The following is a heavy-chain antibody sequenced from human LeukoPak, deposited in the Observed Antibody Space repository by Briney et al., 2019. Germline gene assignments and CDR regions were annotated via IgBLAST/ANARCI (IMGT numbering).Heavy chain of an antibody. CDR2: ISGSGGYT. D-gene: IGHD6-13*01. Sequence: PGGSLRLSCAASGFTFSSYAMNWVRQAPGKGLEWVSAISGSGGYTYYADSVKGRFTVSRDGPKNTLYLQMNSLRAEDTAVYYCAKRTQSSWYYDFWGQGTLVTVSS. V-gene: IGHV3-23*01. CDR1: GFTFSSYA. CDR3: AKRTQSSWYYDF. J-gene: IGHJ4*02.